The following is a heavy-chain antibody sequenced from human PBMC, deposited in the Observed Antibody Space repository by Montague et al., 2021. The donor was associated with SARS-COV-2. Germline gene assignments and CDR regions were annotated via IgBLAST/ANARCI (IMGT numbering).Heavy chain of an antibody. CDR3: ARLGDGVVPSPILGVGPYYSYYYMDV. CDR1: GGSFSTYS. CDR2: IHHGGST. Sequence: SXTLSLTCAVHGGSFSTYSWNWIRQPPGKGLEWIGEIHHGGSTNYNPSLKSRVTISADTSKSQFSLKLTSVAAADTAVYYCARLGDGVVPSPILGVGPYYSYYYMDVWGKGTTVTVSS. V-gene: IGHV4-34*01. J-gene: IGHJ6*03. D-gene: IGHD3-10*01.